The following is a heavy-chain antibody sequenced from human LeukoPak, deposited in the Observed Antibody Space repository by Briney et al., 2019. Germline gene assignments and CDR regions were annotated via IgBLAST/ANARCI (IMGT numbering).Heavy chain of an antibody. V-gene: IGHV3-23*01. CDR2: ISGSGGST. D-gene: IGHD2-15*01. CDR1: GFTFSSYA. J-gene: IGHJ4*02. Sequence: PGGSLRLSCAASGFTFSSYAMSWVRQAPGKGLEWVSAISGSGGSTYYADSVKGRFTISRDNSKNTLYLQMNSLRAEDTAVYYCAKDFPEWDVVVVAAIDYWGQGTLVTVSS. CDR3: AKDFPEWDVVVVAAIDY.